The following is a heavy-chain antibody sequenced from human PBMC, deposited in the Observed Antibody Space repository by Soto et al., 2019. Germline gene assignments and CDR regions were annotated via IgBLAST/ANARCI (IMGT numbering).Heavy chain of an antibody. Sequence: GGSLRLSCAASGFTFSRYSMNWVRQAPGKGLEWVSSISSTTNYIYYADSMKGRFTVSRGNAKNSVYLDMNSLSAEDTAVYYCARESEDLTSNFDYWGQGTLVTVSS. CDR1: GFTFSRYS. CDR3: ARESEDLTSNFDY. J-gene: IGHJ4*02. V-gene: IGHV3-21*01. CDR2: ISSTTNYI.